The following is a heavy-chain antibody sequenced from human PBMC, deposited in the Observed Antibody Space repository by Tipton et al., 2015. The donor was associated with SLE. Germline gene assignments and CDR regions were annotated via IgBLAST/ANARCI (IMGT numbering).Heavy chain of an antibody. J-gene: IGHJ3*02. D-gene: IGHD3-3*01. CDR3: ARAIFWDGYFGAFDI. CDR1: IGSISSGGYY. Sequence: TLSLTCTVYIGSISSGGYYWSWIRQYPGKGLEWIGFIYHSGNTYYNPSLQSRVTISVDTSKNQFSLELNSVTAADTAAYYCARAIFWDGYFGAFDIWGQGTVVTVSS. V-gene: IGHV4-31*03. CDR2: IYHSGNT.